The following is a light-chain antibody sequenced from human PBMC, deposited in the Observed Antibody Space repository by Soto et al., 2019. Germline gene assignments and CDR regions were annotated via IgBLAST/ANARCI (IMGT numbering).Light chain of an antibody. CDR3: QQYNSWPPLT. CDR1: QSISSN. J-gene: IGKJ4*01. CDR2: GTS. Sequence: EIVMTQSPATLSVSPGERATLFCRASQSISSNLAWYQQKAGQAPRLLIYGTSTRATGIPARFSGSGSGTEFTLTISSLQSEDFAVYYCQQYNSWPPLTFGGGTKVEIK. V-gene: IGKV3-15*01.